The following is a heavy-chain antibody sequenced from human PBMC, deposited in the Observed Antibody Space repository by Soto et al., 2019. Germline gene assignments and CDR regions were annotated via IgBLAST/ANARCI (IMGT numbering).Heavy chain of an antibody. V-gene: IGHV1-46*01. CDR1: GYTFTSYY. CDR2: IDPSGGST. D-gene: IGHD6-13*01. J-gene: IGHJ4*02. CDR3: TRRVGAAAGTRQGFDY. Sequence: ASVKVSCKASGYTFTSYYVHWVRQAPGQGLEWVGVIDPSGGSTNYAQKFQGRVTLTRDTPTSTVYMELSSLRSEDTAVYYCTRRVGAAAGTRQGFDYWGQGTLVTVSS.